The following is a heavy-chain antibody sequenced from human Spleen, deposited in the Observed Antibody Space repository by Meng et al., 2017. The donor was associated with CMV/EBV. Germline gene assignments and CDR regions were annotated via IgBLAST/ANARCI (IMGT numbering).Heavy chain of an antibody. J-gene: IGHJ6*02. Sequence: SETLSLTCTVSGGSISSSSYYWGWIRQPPGKGLEWIGSIYYSGSTYYNPSLKSRVTISVDTSKNQFSLKLSSVTAADTAVYYCARIYYYYGMDVWGQGTTVTVSS. CDR2: IYYSGST. CDR1: GGSISSSSYY. CDR3: ARIYYYYGMDV. V-gene: IGHV4-39*07.